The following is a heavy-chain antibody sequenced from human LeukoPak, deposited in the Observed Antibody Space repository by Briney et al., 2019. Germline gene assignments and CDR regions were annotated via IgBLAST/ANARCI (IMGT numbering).Heavy chain of an antibody. CDR2: IHYTGTT. J-gene: IGHJ4*02. CDR1: GASISSYY. CDR3: ARDVRGATGVGPSDY. V-gene: IGHV4-59*12. Sequence: SETLSLTCTVSGASISSYYWSWIRQPPGKGLEWIGYIHYTGTTYYNPSLKSRVTISVDTSKNQFSLKLSSVTAADTAVYYCARDVRGATGVGPSDYWGQGTLVTVSS. D-gene: IGHD4-23*01.